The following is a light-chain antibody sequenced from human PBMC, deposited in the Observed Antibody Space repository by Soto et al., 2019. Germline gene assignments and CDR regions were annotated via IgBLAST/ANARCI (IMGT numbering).Light chain of an antibody. J-gene: IGKJ1*01. Sequence: EIWMKQSPDTLSVTKGESATLSCRASQRVYSNLAWYQQRPGQAPRLLIYGASTRATGIPARFSGSGSGTEFTLTISSLQSEDFAVYYCQQYKNWPHTSGQVAKVDVK. CDR2: GAS. V-gene: IGKV3-15*01. CDR1: QRVYSN. CDR3: QQYKNWPHT.